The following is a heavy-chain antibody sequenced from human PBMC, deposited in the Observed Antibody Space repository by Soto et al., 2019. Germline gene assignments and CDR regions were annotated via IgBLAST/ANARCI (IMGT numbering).Heavy chain of an antibody. Sequence: EVQLLESGGGLVQPGGSLRLSCAASGFTFSSYAMSWVRQAPGKGLEWVSAISGSGGRTYYADSVKGRFTISRDNSKPSMFLQRIALYAEDTSVYHCAKDSLFDDALEQYYFEYWGRGTLVTVSS. D-gene: IGHD3-9*01. CDR1: GFTFSSYA. J-gene: IGHJ4*02. V-gene: IGHV3-23*01. CDR3: AKDSLFDDALEQYYFEY. CDR2: ISGSGGRT.